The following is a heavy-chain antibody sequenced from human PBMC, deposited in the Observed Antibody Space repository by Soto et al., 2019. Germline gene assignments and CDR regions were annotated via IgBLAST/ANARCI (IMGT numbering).Heavy chain of an antibody. CDR1: GFTFSSYG. Sequence: LRLSCAASGFTFSSYGMHWVRQAPGKGLEWVAVISYDGSNKYYADSVKGRFTISRDNSKNTLYLQMNSLRAEDTAVYYCATGSSSFYYYYGMDVWGQGTTVTVSS. D-gene: IGHD6-6*01. CDR3: ATGSSSFYYYYGMDV. J-gene: IGHJ6*02. CDR2: ISYDGSNK. V-gene: IGHV3-30*03.